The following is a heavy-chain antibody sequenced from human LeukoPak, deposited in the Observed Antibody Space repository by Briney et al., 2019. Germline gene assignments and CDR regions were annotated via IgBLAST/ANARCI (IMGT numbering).Heavy chain of an antibody. Sequence: SETLSLTCSVSGGPVTEFYWSWIRQPPGEGLEWIGYVSHTGTINYSPSLKTRVTMSVDASRNQFSLELVSVTAADTAVYYCARDRGSTGYFYLDSWGQGILFTVSS. V-gene: IGHV4-59*02. CDR3: ARDRGSTGYFYLDS. CDR2: VSHTGTI. J-gene: IGHJ4*02. CDR1: GGPVTEFY. D-gene: IGHD6-19*01.